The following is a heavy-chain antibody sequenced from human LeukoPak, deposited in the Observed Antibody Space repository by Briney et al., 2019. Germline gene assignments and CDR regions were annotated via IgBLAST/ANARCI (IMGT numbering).Heavy chain of an antibody. J-gene: IGHJ3*02. CDR1: GFTVSSNY. V-gene: IGHV3-53*01. CDR2: IYSGGNT. Sequence: GGSLRLSCAASGFTVSSNYMSWVRQAPGKGLEWVSVIYSGGNTYYADSVKGRFTISRDNSKNTLFLQMDSLRADDTAVYYCARGGRAGWSGSYEDSFNIWGQGTMVTVSS. D-gene: IGHD1-26*01. CDR3: ARGGRAGWSGSYEDSFNI.